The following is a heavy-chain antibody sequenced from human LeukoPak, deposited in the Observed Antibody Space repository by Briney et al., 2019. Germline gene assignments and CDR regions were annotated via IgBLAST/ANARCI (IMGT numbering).Heavy chain of an antibody. CDR2: ISSSSSFI. D-gene: IGHD6-19*01. Sequence: GGSLRLSCAASGFTFSSYGMHWVRQAPGKGLEWVSSISSSSSFIYYADSVKGRFTISRDNAKTSLYLQMNSLRAEDTAVYYCARDKYGGGWSINWFDPWGQGTLVTVSS. CDR1: GFTFSSYG. V-gene: IGHV3-21*01. CDR3: ARDKYGGGWSINWFDP. J-gene: IGHJ5*02.